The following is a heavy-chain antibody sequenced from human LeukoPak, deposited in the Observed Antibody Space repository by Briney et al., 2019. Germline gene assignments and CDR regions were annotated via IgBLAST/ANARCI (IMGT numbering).Heavy chain of an antibody. Sequence: GGSLRLSCAASGFTFSSYAMSWVRQAPGKGLEWVPATSGSGGSTYYADSVKGRFTISRDNSKNTLYLQMNSLRAEDTAVYYCAKDLRGGSSWYFDYWGQGTLVTVSS. CDR3: AKDLRGGSSWYFDY. CDR2: TSGSGGST. D-gene: IGHD6-13*01. V-gene: IGHV3-23*01. J-gene: IGHJ4*02. CDR1: GFTFSSYA.